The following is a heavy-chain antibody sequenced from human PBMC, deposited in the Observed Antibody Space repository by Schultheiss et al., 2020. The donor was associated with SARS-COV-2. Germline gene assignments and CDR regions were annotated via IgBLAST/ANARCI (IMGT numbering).Heavy chain of an antibody. CDR1: GGSFSDYF. CDR3: ARGGFGGIDY. J-gene: IGHJ4*02. Sequence: SETLSLTCAVYGGSFSDYFWSWIRQPPGKGLEWIGYIYYSGSTNYNPSLKRRVTVSVDTSKNQFSLKLSSVTAADTAVYYCARGGFGGIDYWGQGTLVTVSS. D-gene: IGHD3-3*01. V-gene: IGHV4-59*12. CDR2: IYYSGST.